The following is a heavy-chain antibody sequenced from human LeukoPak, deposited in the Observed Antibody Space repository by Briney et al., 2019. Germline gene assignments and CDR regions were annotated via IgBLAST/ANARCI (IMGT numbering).Heavy chain of an antibody. CDR3: AKPSSGWYYDY. CDR2: IYSGGST. CDR1: GFTVSSNY. V-gene: IGHV3-53*01. Sequence: PGGSLRLSCAASGFTVSSNYMSWVRQAPGKGLEWVSVIYSGGSTYYADSVKGLFTISRDNSKNTLSLQMNSLRAEDTAVYYCAKPSSGWYYDYWGQGTLVTVSS. J-gene: IGHJ4*02. D-gene: IGHD6-19*01.